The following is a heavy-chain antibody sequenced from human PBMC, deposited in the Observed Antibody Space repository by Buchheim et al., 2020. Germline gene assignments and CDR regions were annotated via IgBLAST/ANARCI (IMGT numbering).Heavy chain of an antibody. V-gene: IGHV3-48*03. CDR3: AKDDDYYGIY. Sequence: EVQLVESGGGLVQPGGSLRLSCVASGFTFSSYEMNWVRQAPGKGLEWISYISSSGNTIYYANSVKGRFIISRDNAKNSLYLQMNSLNAEDTAVYYCAKDDDYYGIYWGQGTL. CDR2: ISSSGNTI. J-gene: IGHJ4*02. D-gene: IGHD3-10*01. CDR1: GFTFSSYE.